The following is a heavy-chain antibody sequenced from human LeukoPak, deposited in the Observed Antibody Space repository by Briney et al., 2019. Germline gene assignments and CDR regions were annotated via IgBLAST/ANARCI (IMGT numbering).Heavy chain of an antibody. CDR1: GYTFTGYY. Sequence: ASVKVSCKASGYTFTGYYMHWVRQAPGQGLEWMGRINPNSGGTNYAQKFQGRVTMTRDTSISTAYMELSRLRSDDTAVYYCARDSSGWSLHFDYWGQGTLVTVSS. CDR3: ARDSSGWSLHFDY. D-gene: IGHD6-19*01. V-gene: IGHV1-2*06. J-gene: IGHJ4*02. CDR2: INPNSGGT.